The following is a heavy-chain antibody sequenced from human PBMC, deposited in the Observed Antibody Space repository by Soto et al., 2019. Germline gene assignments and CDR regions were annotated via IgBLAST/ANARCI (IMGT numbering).Heavy chain of an antibody. CDR2: IYSGGST. CDR3: ARGITGSTFDFDY. D-gene: IGHD1-7*01. J-gene: IGHJ4*02. Sequence: GSLRLSCAASGFTVSSNYMSWVGQAPGKGLEWVSVIYSGGSTYYADSVKGRFTISRDNSKNTLYLQMNSLRAEDTAVYYCARGITGSTFDFDYWGQGTLVTVSS. V-gene: IGHV3-53*01. CDR1: GFTVSSNY.